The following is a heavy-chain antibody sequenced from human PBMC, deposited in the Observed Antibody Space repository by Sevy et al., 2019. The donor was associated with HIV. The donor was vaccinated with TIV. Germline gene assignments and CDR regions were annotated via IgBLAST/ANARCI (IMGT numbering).Heavy chain of an antibody. CDR1: GGSMRDYY. V-gene: IGHV4-59*01. Sequence: SETLSLNCTVSGGSMRDYYWSWIRQSPGKGLEWIGYMHHSGRIDYDPSLKSRVTISMDTPKSHFSLNVRSVTAADTAVYFCARVQRKYYDFWTGFGYVDSWGQGTQVTVSS. CDR2: MHHSGRI. J-gene: IGHJ5*01. CDR3: ARVQRKYYDFWTGFGYVDS. D-gene: IGHD3-3*01.